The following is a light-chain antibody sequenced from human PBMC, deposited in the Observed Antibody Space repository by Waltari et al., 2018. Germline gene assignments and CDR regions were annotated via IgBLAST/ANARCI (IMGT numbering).Light chain of an antibody. V-gene: IGLV3-21*04. J-gene: IGLJ2*01. CDR3: QVGDSSSASVV. CDR2: YDS. Sequence: YVLTQPPSVSVAPGETASLTCGGRNIETKGVHGYQQKEGQAPVLVIYYDSDRPSGIPERFSGSNSGNTATLTISRVEAGDEADYYCQVGDSSSASVVFGDGSRLTVL. CDR1: NIETKG.